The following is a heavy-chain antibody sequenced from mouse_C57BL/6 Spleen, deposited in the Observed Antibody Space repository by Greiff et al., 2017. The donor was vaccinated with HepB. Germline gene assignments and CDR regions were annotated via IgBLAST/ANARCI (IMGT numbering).Heavy chain of an antibody. CDR2: IHPNSGST. D-gene: IGHD1-1*01. J-gene: IGHJ1*03. V-gene: IGHV1-64*01. CDR1: GYTFTSYW. CDR3: ARGGVTTVVEYFDV. Sequence: VQLQQPGAELVKPGASVKLSCKASGYTFTSYWMHWVKQRPGQGLEWIGIIHPNSGSTNYNEKFKSKATLTVDKSSSTAYMQLSSLTSEDSAVYYCARGGVTTVVEYFDVWGTGTTVTVSS.